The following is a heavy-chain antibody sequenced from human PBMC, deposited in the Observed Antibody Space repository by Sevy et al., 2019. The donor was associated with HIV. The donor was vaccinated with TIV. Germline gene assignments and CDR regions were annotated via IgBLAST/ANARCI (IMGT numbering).Heavy chain of an antibody. CDR3: ATARAGAAFFFEY. Sequence: GGSLRLSCAASGSTLSDYDIHWVRQASGKGLEWVSGIGTSGNTYYPDSVKGRFTISREKAENSVHLQMNTLRAGDTAVYYCATARAGAAFFFEYWGQGTLVTVSS. D-gene: IGHD2-15*01. V-gene: IGHV3-13*01. CDR1: GSTLSDYD. CDR2: IGTSGNT. J-gene: IGHJ4*02.